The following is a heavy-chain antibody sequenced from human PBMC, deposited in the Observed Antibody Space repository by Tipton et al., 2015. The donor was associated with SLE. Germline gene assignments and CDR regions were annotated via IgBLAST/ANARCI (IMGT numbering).Heavy chain of an antibody. J-gene: IGHJ3*02. CDR3: AKVRGTFRFLEWSDDGFDI. CDR2: ISGGGGST. D-gene: IGHD3-3*01. V-gene: IGHV3-23*01. CDR1: GFTFRTYS. Sequence: GSLRLSCAASGFTFRTYSMAWVRQSPGKGLEWVSLISGGGGSTQYADSVRGRFTISRDNSKKTLYLQMNSLRSEDTAVYYCAKVRGTFRFLEWSDDGFDIWGQGTMVTVSS.